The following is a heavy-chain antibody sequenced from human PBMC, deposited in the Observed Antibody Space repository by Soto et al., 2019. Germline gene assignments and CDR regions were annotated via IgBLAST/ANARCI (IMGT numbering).Heavy chain of an antibody. Sequence: GGSLRLSCAASGFTFSSYAMSWVRQAPGKGLEWVSAISGSGGSTYYADSVKGRFTISRDNSKNTLYLQMNSLRAEDTAVYYCAKRVGGAARHYYYYGMDVWGKGTTVTVSS. CDR2: ISGSGGST. J-gene: IGHJ6*04. V-gene: IGHV3-23*01. CDR1: GFTFSSYA. D-gene: IGHD6-6*01. CDR3: AKRVGGAARHYYYYGMDV.